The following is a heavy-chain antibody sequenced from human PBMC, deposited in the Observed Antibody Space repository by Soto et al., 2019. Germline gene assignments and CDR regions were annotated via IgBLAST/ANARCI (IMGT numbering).Heavy chain of an antibody. J-gene: IGHJ4*02. CDR3: ARVPYIAAAGHFDY. CDR1: GGSFSGYY. Sequence: SETLSLTCAVYGGSFSGYYWSWIRQPPGKGLEWIGEINHSGSTNYNPSLKSRVTISVDTSKNQFSLKLSSVTAADTAVYYCARVPYIAAAGHFDYWGQGTLVTVS. V-gene: IGHV4-34*01. D-gene: IGHD6-13*01. CDR2: INHSGST.